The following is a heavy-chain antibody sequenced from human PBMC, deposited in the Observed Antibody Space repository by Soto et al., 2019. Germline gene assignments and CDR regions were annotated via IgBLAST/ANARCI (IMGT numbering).Heavy chain of an antibody. Sequence: QTLSLPCAISGDSVSSNNAAWNLIRQSPSRGLEWLGSTYYRAKWYNDYAVSVKSRITINPDTTKNQFSLQLNSVTPEDTAVYYCARWDIVVVYGWFDPWGQGTLVTVSS. D-gene: IGHD2-2*01. CDR1: GDSVSSNNAA. CDR3: ARWDIVVVYGWFDP. V-gene: IGHV6-1*01. J-gene: IGHJ5*02. CDR2: TYYRAKWYN.